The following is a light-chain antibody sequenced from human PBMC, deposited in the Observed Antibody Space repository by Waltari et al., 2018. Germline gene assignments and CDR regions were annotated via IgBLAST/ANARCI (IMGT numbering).Light chain of an antibody. V-gene: IGLV1-44*01. J-gene: IGLJ2*01. CDR2: SNI. CDR3: AAWDDSLNGVI. CDR1: SSNIGGMT. Sequence: QSVLTQPPSASGTPGQRVTLSCSGRSSNIGGMTVNWYHHLPGTAPKLLIFSNIHRPSGVPDRFSGSKSGTSASLAISGLQSEDEADYYCAAWDDSLNGVIFGGGTKLTVL.